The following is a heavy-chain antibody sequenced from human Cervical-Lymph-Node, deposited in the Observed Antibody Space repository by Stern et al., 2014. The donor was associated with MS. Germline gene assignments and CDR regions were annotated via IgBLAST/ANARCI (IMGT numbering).Heavy chain of an antibody. J-gene: IGHJ4*02. Sequence: MQLVESGAEVKKPGSSVKVSCKTSGGTFSSLAISWVRQAPGQGLEWMGGIIPIFGTPNFAQKFQGRVKSTAGASTSTAYNGLRSVRSDDTALYYCASSRSSWFPFDYWGQGPLVPVSS. V-gene: IGHV1-69*01. D-gene: IGHD6-13*01. CDR1: GGTFSSLA. CDR2: IIPIFGTP. CDR3: ASSRSSWFPFDY.